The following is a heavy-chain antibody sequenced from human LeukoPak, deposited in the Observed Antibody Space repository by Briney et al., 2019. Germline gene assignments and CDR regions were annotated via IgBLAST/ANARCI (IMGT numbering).Heavy chain of an antibody. V-gene: IGHV4-39*01. Sequence: SETLSLTCTVSGGSISSSSYYWGWIRQPPGKGLEWIGSIYYSGSTYYNPSLKSRVTISVDTSKNQFSLKLSSVTAADTAVYYCARLPDTAMVKGNWFDPWGQGTLVTVSS. CDR1: GGSISSSSYY. CDR2: IYYSGST. J-gene: IGHJ5*02. CDR3: ARLPDTAMVKGNWFDP. D-gene: IGHD5-18*01.